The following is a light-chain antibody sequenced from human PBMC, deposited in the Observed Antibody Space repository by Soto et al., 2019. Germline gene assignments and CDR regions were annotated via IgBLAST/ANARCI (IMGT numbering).Light chain of an antibody. CDR1: QSISGW. Sequence: DIQMTQSPSTLSASVGDRVTITCRASQSISGWLAWYQQKPGKAPKLLIYKASSLESGVPSRLSGSGSGTEFTLTISSLQPDDFATYYCQQYNNYGSWTFGRGTKVDIK. V-gene: IGKV1-5*03. J-gene: IGKJ1*01. CDR3: QQYNNYGSWT. CDR2: KAS.